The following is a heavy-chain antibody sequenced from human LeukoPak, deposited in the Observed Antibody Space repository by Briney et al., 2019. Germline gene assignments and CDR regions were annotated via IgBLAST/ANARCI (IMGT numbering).Heavy chain of an antibody. Sequence: PGGSLRLSCAASGVTFSSYWMHWVRQAPEKGLVWVSRINIDGSSTSYADSVKGRFTISRDNAKNTLYLQMNSLRAEDTAVYYCARASMVTGSDYWGQGTLVTVSS. J-gene: IGHJ4*02. CDR2: INIDGSST. CDR1: GVTFSSYW. D-gene: IGHD5-18*01. V-gene: IGHV3-74*01. CDR3: ARASMVTGSDY.